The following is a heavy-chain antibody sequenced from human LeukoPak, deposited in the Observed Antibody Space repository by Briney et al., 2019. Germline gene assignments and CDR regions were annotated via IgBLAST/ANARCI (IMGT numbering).Heavy chain of an antibody. J-gene: IGHJ4*02. D-gene: IGHD3-16*01. V-gene: IGHV3-74*01. CDR3: ARGYSYAHDY. Sequence: GGSLRLSCAASGFTFSNNYMHWVRQAPGKGLVWVSRINTDGSSTNYADSVKGRFTISRDSAKNTLYLQMNSLRAEDTAVYYCARGYSYAHDYWGQGTLVTVSS. CDR2: INTDGSST. CDR1: GFTFSNNY.